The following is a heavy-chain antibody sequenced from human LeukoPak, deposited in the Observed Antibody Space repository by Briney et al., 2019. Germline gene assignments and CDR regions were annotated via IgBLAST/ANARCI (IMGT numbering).Heavy chain of an antibody. V-gene: IGHV4-59*01. Sequence: SETLSLTCTVSGGSISSYYWNWIRQPPGKGLEWIGHIYSSGSTKYNPSLKSRVTISVDTSKNQFSLKLISVTAADTAVYYCARGQLATGIFDHWGQGTLVTVSS. J-gene: IGHJ4*02. CDR2: IYSSGST. D-gene: IGHD6-6*01. CDR3: ARGQLATGIFDH. CDR1: GGSISSYY.